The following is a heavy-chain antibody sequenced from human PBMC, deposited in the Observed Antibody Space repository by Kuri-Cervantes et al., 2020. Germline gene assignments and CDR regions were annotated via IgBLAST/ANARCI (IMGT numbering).Heavy chain of an antibody. D-gene: IGHD2-21*01. J-gene: IGHJ3*01. V-gene: IGHV3-11*01. CDR2: ISSSGSTI. CDR1: GFTFSDYY. CDR3: ARDLGGYSTRYDAFDV. Sequence: LSLTCAASGFTFSDYYMSWIRQAPGKGLEWVSYISSSGSTIYYADSVKGRLTISRDNAKNSLYLQMNSLRAEDTAVYYCARDLGGYSTRYDAFDVWGQGTMVTVSS.